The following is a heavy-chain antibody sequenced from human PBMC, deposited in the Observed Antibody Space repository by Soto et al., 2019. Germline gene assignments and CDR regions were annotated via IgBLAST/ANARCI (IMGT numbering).Heavy chain of an antibody. Sequence: SETLSLTCTVSGGSIGTGSYYWSWIRHHPGKGLEWIGYIYYSGSTYYKSSLRSRVTISLDTSKNRFSLNLSSVTAADTAVYYCARGRPRYCSSTSCFPDRYYYMDVWGKGTTVTVSS. J-gene: IGHJ6*03. V-gene: IGHV4-31*03. CDR3: ARGRPRYCSSTSCFPDRYYYMDV. CDR1: GGSIGTGSYY. CDR2: IYYSGST. D-gene: IGHD2-2*01.